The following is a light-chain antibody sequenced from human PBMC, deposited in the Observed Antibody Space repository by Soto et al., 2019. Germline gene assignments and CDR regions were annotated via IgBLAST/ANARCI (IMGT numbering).Light chain of an antibody. J-gene: IGLJ7*01. CDR2: DVT. Sequence: QSALTQPASVSGSPGQSITISCTGTSSDIGGYNYVSWYQQRPGKVPKLLIYDVTNRPSGVSNRFSGSKSGNTASLTISGLQAEDEADYYCCSFTSSSTRVFGGGTQLTVL. V-gene: IGLV2-14*01. CDR3: CSFTSSSTRV. CDR1: SSDIGGYNY.